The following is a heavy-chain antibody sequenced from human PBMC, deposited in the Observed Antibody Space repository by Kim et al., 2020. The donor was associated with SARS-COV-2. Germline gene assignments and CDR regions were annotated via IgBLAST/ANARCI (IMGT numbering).Heavy chain of an antibody. CDR3: ARNFGSATMIGDV. J-gene: IGHJ3*01. CDR1: GFTFSPFA. V-gene: IGHV3-33*01. Sequence: GGSLRLSCTASGFTFSPFAMHWVRQAPGKGLEWVAVIRSDESKRYSAESVKDRFTISRDNSKNTLNLQMNSIRAENTDIYYCARNFGSATMIGDVWGLGT. CDR2: IRSDESKR. D-gene: IGHD3-10*01.